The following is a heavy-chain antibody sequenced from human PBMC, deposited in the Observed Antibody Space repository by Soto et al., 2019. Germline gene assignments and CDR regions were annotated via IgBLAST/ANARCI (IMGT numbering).Heavy chain of an antibody. J-gene: IGHJ6*02. CDR1: GYTFTSYG. Sequence: ASVKVSCKASGYTFTSYGISWVRQAPGQGLEWMGWISAYNGNTNYAQKLQGRVTMTTDTSTSTAYMELRSLRSDDTAVYYCARDLPRIAVAGTYYYYGMDVWGQGTTVTVSS. CDR3: ARDLPRIAVAGTYYYYGMDV. CDR2: ISAYNGNT. D-gene: IGHD6-19*01. V-gene: IGHV1-18*04.